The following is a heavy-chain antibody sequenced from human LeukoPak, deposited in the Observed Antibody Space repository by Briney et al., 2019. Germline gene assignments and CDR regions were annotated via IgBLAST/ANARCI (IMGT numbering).Heavy chain of an antibody. D-gene: IGHD2-15*01. CDR3: AKVRNSNTRYFDL. CDR1: GFTFSSYA. Sequence: PGGSLRLSCAASGFTFSSYAMSWVRQAPGKGLXXXSAISGSGANTYFADSVKGRFTISRDNSKNTLYLQMNSLRAEDTAVYYCAKVRNSNTRYFDLWGRGTLVTLSS. J-gene: IGHJ2*01. V-gene: IGHV3-23*01. CDR2: ISGSGANT.